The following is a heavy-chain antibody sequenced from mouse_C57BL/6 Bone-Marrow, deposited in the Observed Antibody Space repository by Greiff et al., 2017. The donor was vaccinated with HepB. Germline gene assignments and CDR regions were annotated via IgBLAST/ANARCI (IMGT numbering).Heavy chain of an antibody. J-gene: IGHJ1*03. V-gene: IGHV2-2*01. CDR3: ARNEPPHWYFDV. CDR2: IWSGGST. CDR1: GFSLTSYG. Sequence: QVQLQQSGPGLVQPSQSLSITCTVSGFSLTSYGVHWVRQSPGKGLEWLGVIWSGGSTDYNAAFISRLSISKDNSKSQVFFKMNSLQADDTAIYYCARNEPPHWYFDVWGTGTTVTVSS.